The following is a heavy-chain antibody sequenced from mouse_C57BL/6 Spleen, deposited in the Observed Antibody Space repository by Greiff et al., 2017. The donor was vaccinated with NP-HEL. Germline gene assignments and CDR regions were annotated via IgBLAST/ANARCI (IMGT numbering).Heavy chain of an antibody. V-gene: IGHV5-4*01. D-gene: IGHD2-4*01. Sequence: EVQLKESGGGLVKPGGSLKLSCAASGFTFSSYAMSWVRQTPEKRLEWVATISDGGSYTYYPDNVKGRFTISRDNAKNNLYLQMSHLKSEDTAMYYCARDHDYGYFDYWGQGTTLTVSS. CDR2: ISDGGSYT. J-gene: IGHJ2*01. CDR3: ARDHDYGYFDY. CDR1: GFTFSSYA.